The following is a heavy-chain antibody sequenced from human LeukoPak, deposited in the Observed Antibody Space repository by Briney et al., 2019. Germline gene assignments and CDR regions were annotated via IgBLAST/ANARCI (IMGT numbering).Heavy chain of an antibody. V-gene: IGHV1-69*06. CDR1: GGTFTTYA. Sequence: SVKVSCKASGGTFTTYAISWVRQAPGQGLEWVGGIVPIFTSPVYAQKFEGRVTVTADKFRNTPYTELSSLTSEDTAVYYCARAPPRTHYYDSSGYYPFDYWGQGTLVTVSS. CDR2: IVPIFTSP. CDR3: ARAPPRTHYYDSSGYYPFDY. D-gene: IGHD3-22*01. J-gene: IGHJ4*02.